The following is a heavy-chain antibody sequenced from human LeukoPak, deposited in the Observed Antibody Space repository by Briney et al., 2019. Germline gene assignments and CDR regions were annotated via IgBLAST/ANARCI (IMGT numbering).Heavy chain of an antibody. D-gene: IGHD3-3*01. CDR1: GGSISSGSYY. J-gene: IGHJ4*02. Sequence: SETLSLTCTLAGGSISSGSYYWSWIRQPAGKGLEWIGRIYTSGSTYYNPSLKSRVTISVDTSKNQFSLKLSSVTAADTAVYYCARGDFGVVTTPYFDYWGQGTLVTVSS. V-gene: IGHV4-61*02. CDR2: IYTSGST. CDR3: ARGDFGVVTTPYFDY.